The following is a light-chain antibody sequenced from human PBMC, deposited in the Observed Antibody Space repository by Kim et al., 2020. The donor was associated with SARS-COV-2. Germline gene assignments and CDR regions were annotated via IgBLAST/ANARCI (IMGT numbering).Light chain of an antibody. J-gene: IGKJ4*01. CDR2: DAS. CDR3: QQYNNSPRT. CDR1: QSISSN. Sequence: EIVLTQSPATLSLSPGERATLSCRASQSISSNLAWYQQKPGQAPRLLIYDASNRATGIPARFSGSGSGTDFTLTISSLETEDFAVYYCQQYNNSPRTFGGGTKVDIK. V-gene: IGKV3-11*01.